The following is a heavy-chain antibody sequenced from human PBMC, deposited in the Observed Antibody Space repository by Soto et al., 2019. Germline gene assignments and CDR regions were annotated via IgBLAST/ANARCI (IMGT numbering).Heavy chain of an antibody. V-gene: IGHV1-18*01. CDR3: ARADKGDYEPPIDN. J-gene: IGHJ4*02. D-gene: IGHD4-17*01. CDR1: GYTFTTSG. CDR2: ITPFNDNT. Sequence: QIHLVQSGGEVKKPGDSVKVSCKTSGYTFTTSGISWVRKAPGQGLEWMGWITPFNDNTKHAQNLQGRVTMTTDTSTNTTNLEQKSLTSDDTAVDYCARADKGDYEPPIDNWGQGTLVTVSS.